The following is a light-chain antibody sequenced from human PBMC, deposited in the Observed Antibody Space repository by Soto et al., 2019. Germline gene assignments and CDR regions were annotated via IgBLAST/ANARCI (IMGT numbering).Light chain of an antibody. CDR2: SAS. CDR3: PSNYSLPSA. V-gene: IGKV1-39*01. J-gene: IGKJ1*01. CDR1: QYISNY. Sequence: DIQVTQSPPSLSASVGDRVTITCRTSQYISNYLNWYQHKVGKAPQLLIYSASTLQMGVPARISGSASGTEFTRTSSSLQPDDHPSCSCPSNYSLPSAFGPVTK.